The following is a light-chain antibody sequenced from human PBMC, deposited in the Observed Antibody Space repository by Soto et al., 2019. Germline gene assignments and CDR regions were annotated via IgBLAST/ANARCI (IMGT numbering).Light chain of an antibody. Sequence: ETVMTQSPATLSVSPGERATLYCRASQSVRSNLAWYQQKPGQAPRLFIYGASTRATGIPARFSGSGSGTEFTLTISSLQSEDFAVYYCQQYNNWPPITFGQGTRLEIK. CDR2: GAS. V-gene: IGKV3-15*01. J-gene: IGKJ5*01. CDR3: QQYNNWPPIT. CDR1: QSVRSN.